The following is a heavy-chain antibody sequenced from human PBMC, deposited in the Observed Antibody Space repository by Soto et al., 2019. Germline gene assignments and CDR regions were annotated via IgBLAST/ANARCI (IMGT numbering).Heavy chain of an antibody. CDR1: GFTFSSYA. CDR3: ARDKSPYSSGWHNRHFDY. D-gene: IGHD6-19*01. Sequence: QVQLVESGGGVVQPGRSLRLSCAASGFTFSSYAMHWVRQAPGKGLEWVAVMSYDGSNKYYADSVKGRFTISRDNSKKPLYLQKNSLRAEDTAVYYCARDKSPYSSGWHNRHFDYWGQGTLVTVSS. V-gene: IGHV3-30-3*01. J-gene: IGHJ4*02. CDR2: MSYDGSNK.